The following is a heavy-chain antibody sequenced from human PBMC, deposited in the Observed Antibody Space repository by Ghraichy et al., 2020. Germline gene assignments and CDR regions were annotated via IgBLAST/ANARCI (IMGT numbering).Heavy chain of an antibody. V-gene: IGHV3-23*01. CDR3: AKGDASSWSHVWYYYGMDV. D-gene: IGHD6-13*01. CDR2: ISGTGGST. CDR1: GFTFSSYA. Sequence: GGSLRLSCAASGFTFSSYALSWVRQSPGKGLEWVSVISGTGGSTYYANSVRGRFAISRDNSKNTLYLQMNSLRAEDTARYYCAKGDASSWSHVWYYYGMDVWGQGTTVTVSS. J-gene: IGHJ6*02.